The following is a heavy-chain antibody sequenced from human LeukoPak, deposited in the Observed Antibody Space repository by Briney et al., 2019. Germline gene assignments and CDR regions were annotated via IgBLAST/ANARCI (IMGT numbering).Heavy chain of an antibody. CDR3: ARQGKYCSGGSCYENWYFDL. V-gene: IGHV4-39*01. J-gene: IGHJ2*01. CDR2: IYYSGST. Sequence: PSETLSLTCTVSGGSISSSSYYWGWIRKPPGKGLEWIGSIYYSGSTYYNPSLKSRVTISVDTSKNQFSLKLSSVTAADTAVYYCARQGKYCSGGSCYENWYFDLWGRGTLVTVSS. D-gene: IGHD2-15*01. CDR1: GGSISSSSYY.